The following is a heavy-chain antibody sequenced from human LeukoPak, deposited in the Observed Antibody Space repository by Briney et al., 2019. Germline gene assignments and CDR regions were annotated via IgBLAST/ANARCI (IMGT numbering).Heavy chain of an antibody. J-gene: IGHJ4*02. CDR3: ARHPKSASLKKRGPPNQLVYVTTVTTFDY. D-gene: IGHD4-17*01. CDR1: GGSISNSSSY. CDR2: IYYSGST. V-gene: IGHV4-39*01. Sequence: PSETLSLTCTVSGGSISNSSSYWGWIRQPPGRGLEWIGSIYYSGSTYNNPSLESRVIISVDTSKNQFTLKLTSVTAADTAVYYCARHPKSASLKKRGPPNQLVYVTTVTTFDYWGQGTLVIVSS.